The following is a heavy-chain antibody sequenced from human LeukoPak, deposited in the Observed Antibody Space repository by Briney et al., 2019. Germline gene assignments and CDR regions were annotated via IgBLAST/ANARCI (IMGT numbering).Heavy chain of an antibody. CDR3: VRGLYCSGGSCYVGSDY. V-gene: IGHV3-33*01. D-gene: IGHD2-15*01. CDR1: GFTFSSYG. J-gene: IGHJ4*02. CDR2: IWYDGSNK. Sequence: GGSLRLSCAASGFTFSSYGMHWVRQAPGKGLEWVAVIWYDGSNKYYADSVKGRFTISRDNSKNTLYLQMNSLRAEDTAVYYCVRGLYCSGGSCYVGSDYWGQGTLVTVSS.